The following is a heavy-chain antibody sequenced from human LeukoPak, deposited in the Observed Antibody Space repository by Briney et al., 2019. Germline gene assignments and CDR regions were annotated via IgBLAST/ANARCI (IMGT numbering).Heavy chain of an antibody. CDR1: GFTFSSYS. J-gene: IGHJ4*02. V-gene: IGHV3-21*01. CDR2: ITSSSSYI. CDR3: ARDRDSSGWYGLN. D-gene: IGHD6-19*01. Sequence: GGSLRLSCAASGFTFSSYSMNWVRQAPGKGLEWVSSITSSSSYIYYADSVKGRFTISRANAKNSLYLQMNSLRAEDTAVYYCARDRDSSGWYGLNWGQGTLVTVSS.